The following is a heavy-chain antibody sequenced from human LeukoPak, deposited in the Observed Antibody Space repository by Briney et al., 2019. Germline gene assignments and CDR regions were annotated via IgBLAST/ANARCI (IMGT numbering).Heavy chain of an antibody. CDR2: ISGSGGST. CDR1: GFTFSNAW. CDR3: AKASLGEYGAFDI. V-gene: IGHV3-23*01. D-gene: IGHD3-16*01. J-gene: IGHJ3*02. Sequence: PGGSLRLSCAASGFTFSNAWMSWVRQAPGKGLEWVSAISGSGGSTYYADSVKGRFTISRDNSKNTLYLQMNSLRAEDTAVYYCAKASLGEYGAFDIWGQGTMVTVSS.